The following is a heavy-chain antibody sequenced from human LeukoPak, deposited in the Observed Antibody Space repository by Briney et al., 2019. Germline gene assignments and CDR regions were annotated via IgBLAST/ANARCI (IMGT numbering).Heavy chain of an antibody. J-gene: IGHJ4*02. D-gene: IGHD1-26*01. Sequence: PSETLSLTCAVYGGSFSGYYWSWIRQPPGKGLEWIGYIYYSGSTNYNPSLKSRVTISVDTSKNQFSLKLSSVTAADTAVYYCASTLGATLFDYWGQGTLVTVSS. CDR2: IYYSGST. CDR3: ASTLGATLFDY. V-gene: IGHV4-59*08. CDR1: GGSFSGYY.